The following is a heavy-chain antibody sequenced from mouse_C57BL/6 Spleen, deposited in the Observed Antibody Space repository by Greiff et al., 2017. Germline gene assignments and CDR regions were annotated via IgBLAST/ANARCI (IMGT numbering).Heavy chain of an antibody. V-gene: IGHV1-15*01. D-gene: IGHD2-4*01. CDR3: TTYDYVSYYAMDY. CDR2: IDPETGGT. CDR1: GYTFTDYE. Sequence: VQLQQSGAELVRPGASVTLSCKASGYTFTDYEMHWVKQTPVHGLEWIGAIDPETGGTAYNQKFKGKAILTADKSSSTAYMELRSLTSEDSAVYYCTTYDYVSYYAMDYWGQGTSVTVSS. J-gene: IGHJ4*01.